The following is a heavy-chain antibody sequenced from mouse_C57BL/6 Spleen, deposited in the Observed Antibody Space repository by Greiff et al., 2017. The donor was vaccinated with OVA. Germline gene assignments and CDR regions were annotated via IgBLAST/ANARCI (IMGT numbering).Heavy chain of an antibody. Sequence: EVKLMESGGGLVKPGGSLKLSCAASGFTFSDYGMHWVRQAPEKGLEWVAYISSGSSTIYYADTVKGRYTISRDNAKNTLFLQMTSLRSEDTAMYYCARRYYYGTFYWYFDVWGTGTTVTVSS. CDR1: GFTFSDYG. J-gene: IGHJ1*03. CDR2: ISSGSSTI. CDR3: ARRYYYGTFYWYFDV. D-gene: IGHD1-1*01. V-gene: IGHV5-17*01.